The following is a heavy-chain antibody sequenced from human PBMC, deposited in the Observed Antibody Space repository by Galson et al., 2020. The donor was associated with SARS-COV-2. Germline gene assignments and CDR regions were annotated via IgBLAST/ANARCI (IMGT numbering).Heavy chain of an antibody. CDR2: IYPGDSDT. J-gene: IGHJ3*02. CDR3: ARFPSLGYSYGLDAFDI. Sequence: KIGESLKISCKGSGYSFTSYWIGWVRQMPGKGLEWMGIIYPGDSDTRYSPSFQGQVTISADKSISTAYLQWSSLKASDTAMYYCARFPSLGYSYGLDAFDIWGQGTMVTVSS. CDR1: GYSFTSYW. D-gene: IGHD5-18*01. V-gene: IGHV5-51*01.